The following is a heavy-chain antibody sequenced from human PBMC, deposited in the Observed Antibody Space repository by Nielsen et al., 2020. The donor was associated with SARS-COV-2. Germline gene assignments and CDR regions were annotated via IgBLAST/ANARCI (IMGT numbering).Heavy chain of an antibody. CDR2: ISAYNGNT. V-gene: IGHV1-18*01. CDR1: GYTFTSYG. J-gene: IGHJ6*02. CDR3: AKAAVVAATQVHYYYYGMDV. Sequence: ASVKVSCKASGYTFTSYGISWVRQAPGQGLEWMGWISAYNGNTNYAQKLQGRVTMTTDTSTSTAYMELRSLRSDDTAVYYCAKAAVVAATQVHYYYYGMDVWGQGTTVTVSS. D-gene: IGHD2-15*01.